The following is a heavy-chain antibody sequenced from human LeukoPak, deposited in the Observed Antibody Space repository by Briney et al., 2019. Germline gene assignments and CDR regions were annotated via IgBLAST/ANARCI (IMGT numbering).Heavy chain of an antibody. CDR2: ISGSGRST. V-gene: IGHV3-23*01. J-gene: IGHJ3*02. CDR3: AKRRTDYYGSGSPPGDSFDI. Sequence: PGGSLRLSCAASGFTFRSYAMSWVRQAPGKGLEWVSAISGSGRSTYYADSVKGRFTISRDNSKNTLHLQMNSLRAEDTAVYYCAKRRTDYYGSGSPPGDSFDIWGQGTMVTVSS. D-gene: IGHD3-10*01. CDR1: GFTFRSYA.